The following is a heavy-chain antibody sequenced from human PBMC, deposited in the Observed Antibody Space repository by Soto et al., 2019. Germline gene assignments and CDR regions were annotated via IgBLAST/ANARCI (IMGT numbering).Heavy chain of an antibody. J-gene: IGHJ5*02. D-gene: IGHD2-2*01. CDR1: GYSFTSYW. CDR2: IDPSDSYT. Sequence: PGESLKISCKGSGYSFTSYWISWVRQMPGKGLEWMGRIDPSDSYTNYSPSFQGHVTISADKSISTAYLQWSSLKASDTAMYYCARPLTVPAATNTDNWFDPWGQGTLVTVSS. CDR3: ARPLTVPAATNTDNWFDP. V-gene: IGHV5-10-1*01.